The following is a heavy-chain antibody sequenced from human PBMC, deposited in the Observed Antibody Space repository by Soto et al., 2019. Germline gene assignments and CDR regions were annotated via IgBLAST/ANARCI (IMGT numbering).Heavy chain of an antibody. CDR2: INPSGGST. CDR3: ARAPSMGVGATWFDP. CDR1: GYTLTSYY. V-gene: IGHV1-46*01. J-gene: IGHJ5*02. D-gene: IGHD1-26*01. Sequence: ASVKVSCKASGYTLTSYYMHWVRQAPGQGLEWMGIINPSGGSTSYAQKFQGRVTMTRDTSTSTVYMELSSLRSEDTAVYYCARAPSMGVGATWFDPWGQGTLVTVSS.